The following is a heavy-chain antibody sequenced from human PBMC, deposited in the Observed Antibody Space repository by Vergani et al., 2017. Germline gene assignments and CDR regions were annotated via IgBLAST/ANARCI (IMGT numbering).Heavy chain of an antibody. D-gene: IGHD2-21*02. CDR1: GFTFSSNH. J-gene: IGHJ5*02. V-gene: IGHV3-66*02. Sequence: EVQLVESGGGLVQPGGSLTLSCAASGFTFSSNHMTWVRQATGKGLEWVSLIYCAGNRYYADSVKDRFTISRDTSMNTLYLQMNSLRPEDTAVYYCAIGQDWSLQGDWFDPWGQGTLVTVSS. CDR2: IYCAGNR. CDR3: AIGQDWSLQGDWFDP.